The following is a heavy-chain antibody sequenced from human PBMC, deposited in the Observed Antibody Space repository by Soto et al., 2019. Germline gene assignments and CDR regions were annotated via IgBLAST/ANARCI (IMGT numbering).Heavy chain of an antibody. V-gene: IGHV1-46*01. D-gene: IGHD3-3*01. J-gene: IGHJ6*02. CDR1: GYTFTSYY. Sequence: GASVKVSCKASGYTFTSYYMHWVRQAPGQGLEWMGIINPSGGGTSYAQKFQGRVTMTRDTSTSTVYMELSSLRSEDTAVYYCARARHYDFWSGYRPDLSGHYYYGMDVWGQGTTVTVSS. CDR2: INPSGGGT. CDR3: ARARHYDFWSGYRPDLSGHYYYGMDV.